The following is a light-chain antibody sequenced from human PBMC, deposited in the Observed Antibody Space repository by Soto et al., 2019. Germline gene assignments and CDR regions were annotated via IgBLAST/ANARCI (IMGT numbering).Light chain of an antibody. Sequence: QSVLTQPRSVSGSPGQSVTISCTGTSGDVGAYDRVSWYQHHPTKAPKLIIYDVTNRPSGVPYRFSGSKSGSRASLTISGLQSEDEADYYCCSHAGGSSWVFGGGTELAVL. CDR2: DVT. J-gene: IGLJ3*02. CDR3: CSHAGGSSWV. CDR1: SGDVGAYDR. V-gene: IGLV2-11*01.